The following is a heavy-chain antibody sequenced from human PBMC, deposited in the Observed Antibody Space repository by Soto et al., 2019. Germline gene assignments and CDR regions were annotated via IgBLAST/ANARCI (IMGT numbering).Heavy chain of an antibody. V-gene: IGHV4-34*01. CDR3: ARLYCSSTSCYAGYYFDY. CDR2: INHSGST. CDR1: GGSFSGYY. D-gene: IGHD2-2*01. Sequence: SETLSLTCAVYGGSFSGYYWSWIRQPPGKGLEWIGEINHSGSTNYNPSLKSRVTISVDTSKNQFSLKRSSVTAADTAVYYCARLYCSSTSCYAGYYFDYWGQGTLVTVSS. J-gene: IGHJ4*02.